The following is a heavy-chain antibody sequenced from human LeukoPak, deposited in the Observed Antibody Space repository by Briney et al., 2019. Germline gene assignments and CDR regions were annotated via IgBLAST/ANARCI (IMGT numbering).Heavy chain of an antibody. CDR2: ISGSGGNT. Sequence: GGSLRLSCVASGFTFSSYAMSWVRQAPGKGLEWVSGISGSGGNTNYADSVKGRFTISRDNAKNSLYLQMNSLRAEDTAVYYCARGSGSAWGQGTMVTVSS. D-gene: IGHD3-10*01. CDR1: GFTFSSYA. V-gene: IGHV3-23*01. CDR3: ARGSGSA. J-gene: IGHJ3*01.